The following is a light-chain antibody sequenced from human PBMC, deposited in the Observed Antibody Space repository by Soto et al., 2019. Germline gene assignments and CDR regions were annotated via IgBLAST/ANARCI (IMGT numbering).Light chain of an antibody. CDR2: GAS. Sequence: EIVLTQSPGTLSLSPGXRATLSCRASQSVSSNFLAWYQEKPGQAPRLLIYGASSRATGIPDRFSGSGSGTDFTLTISRLEPEDFAVYYCRQYGRSLEFAFGGGTRWIS. CDR3: RQYGRSLEFA. J-gene: IGKJ4*01. V-gene: IGKV3-20*01. CDR1: QSVSSNF.